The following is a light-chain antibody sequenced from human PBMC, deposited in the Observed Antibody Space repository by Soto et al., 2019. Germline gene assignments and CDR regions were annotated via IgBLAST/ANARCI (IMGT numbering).Light chain of an antibody. Sequence: AIQMTQSPSSLSASVGDRVTITCRASQGIRDNLNWYQQRPGKAPKLLIYAASSLQSGVPSRFSGSGSGTDFTLTISRLQPEDFAVYYCQQRNSWPPTFTFGQGTRLEIK. J-gene: IGKJ5*01. CDR2: AAS. CDR3: QQRNSWPPTFT. V-gene: IGKV1-6*01. CDR1: QGIRDN.